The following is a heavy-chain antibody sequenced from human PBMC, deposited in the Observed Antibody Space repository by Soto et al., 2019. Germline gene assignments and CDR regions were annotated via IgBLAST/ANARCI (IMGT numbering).Heavy chain of an antibody. Sequence: QVQLQESGPGLVKPSGTLSLSCAVSGASISSTNWWSWVRQAPGEGLEWIGEIFHSGPTTYNPALKSRVIISVDTSTNQLSLGLDSVTAADTAVYFCARHIAVPTTRGFDYWGQGTLVTVSS. J-gene: IGHJ4*02. CDR3: ARHIAVPTTRGFDY. CDR2: IFHSGPT. CDR1: GASISSTNW. V-gene: IGHV4-4*02. D-gene: IGHD2-15*01.